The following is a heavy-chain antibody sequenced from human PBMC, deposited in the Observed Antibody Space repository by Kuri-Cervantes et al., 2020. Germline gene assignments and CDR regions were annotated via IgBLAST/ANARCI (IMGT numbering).Heavy chain of an antibody. V-gene: IGHV3-11*01. CDR2: ISSSGSSI. Sequence: GESLKISCAASGFTFSDYYMTWIRQAPGKGLEWVSYISSSGSSIYYADSVKGRFTISRDNAKNSLYLQMSSLRAEDTAVYYCAKEDGGNLSPLIAVANWGQGTLVTVSS. D-gene: IGHD6-19*01. CDR3: AKEDGGNLSPLIAVAN. CDR1: GFTFSDYY. J-gene: IGHJ4*02.